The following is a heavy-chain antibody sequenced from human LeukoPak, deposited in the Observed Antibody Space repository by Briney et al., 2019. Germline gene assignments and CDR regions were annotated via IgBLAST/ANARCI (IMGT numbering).Heavy chain of an antibody. CDR2: VFHSGNT. Sequence: PSETLSLTCSVSGVAISGGLYQSGWLRQPPGKGLEWIGNVFHSGNTYSSPSLQSRVAFSVDTSKNQFSLKLTSVTATDTAVYYCAIQIVGTSWNYYYSYIDVWGKGTSVSVSS. D-gene: IGHD1-1*01. V-gene: IGHV4-39*01. CDR3: AIQIVGTSWNYYYSYIDV. CDR1: GVAISGGLYQ. J-gene: IGHJ6*03.